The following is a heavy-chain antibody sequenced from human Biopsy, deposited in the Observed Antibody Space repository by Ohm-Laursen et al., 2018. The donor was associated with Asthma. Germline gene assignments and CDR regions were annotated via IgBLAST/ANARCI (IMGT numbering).Heavy chain of an antibody. Sequence: SLRLSCSASGFTFSSFGMHWVRQTPAKGLEWVAVISFDGSNKYYADSVKGRFAISRDNSKNTLYLQMTSLSAEDSAVYYCARVDGVVEAATRLGGMDVWGQGTTVTVSS. D-gene: IGHD2-15*01. CDR3: ARVDGVVEAATRLGGMDV. J-gene: IGHJ6*02. CDR2: ISFDGSNK. CDR1: GFTFSSFG. V-gene: IGHV3-30*03.